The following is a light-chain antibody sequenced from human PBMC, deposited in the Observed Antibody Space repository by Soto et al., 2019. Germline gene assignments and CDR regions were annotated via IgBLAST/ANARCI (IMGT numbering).Light chain of an antibody. CDR1: QSISSW. V-gene: IGKV1-5*03. CDR3: QQYKSYLYT. Sequence: DIQMTQSPSTMSASVGDRVTITCRASQSISSWLAWYQQKPGKAPKLLIYKASTLESGVPSRFSGSGSGTEFTLTISSLQPDDCATYYCQQYKSYLYTFGQGTKLEIK. J-gene: IGKJ2*01. CDR2: KAS.